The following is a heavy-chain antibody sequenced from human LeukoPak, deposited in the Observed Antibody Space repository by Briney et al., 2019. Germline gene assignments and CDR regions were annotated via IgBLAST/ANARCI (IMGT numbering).Heavy chain of an antibody. D-gene: IGHD3-22*01. CDR3: ASDRTGYHDSSGYYFDY. Sequence: PGGSLRLSCAASGFTFSDYGMHWVRQAPGKGREWVAFIRYDGSNKYYGDSVKGRFTISRDNSKNTLYLQMNSLRAEDTAVYYCASDRTGYHDSSGYYFDYWGQGTLVTVSS. V-gene: IGHV3-30*02. CDR2: IRYDGSNK. CDR1: GFTFSDYG. J-gene: IGHJ4*02.